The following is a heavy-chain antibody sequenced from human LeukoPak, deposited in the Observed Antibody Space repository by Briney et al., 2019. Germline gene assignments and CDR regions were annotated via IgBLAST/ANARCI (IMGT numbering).Heavy chain of an antibody. V-gene: IGHV1-69*06. CDR1: GGTFSSYA. CDR3: ARDHFKELVDTAMVDYYYYYMDV. J-gene: IGHJ6*03. D-gene: IGHD5-18*01. CDR2: IIPIFGTA. Sequence: GASVKVSCKASGGTFSSYAISWVRQAPGQGLEWMGGIIPIFGTANYAQKFQGRVTITADKSTSTAYMELSSLRSEDTAVYYCARDHFKELVDTAMVDYYYYYMDVWGKGTTVTVSS.